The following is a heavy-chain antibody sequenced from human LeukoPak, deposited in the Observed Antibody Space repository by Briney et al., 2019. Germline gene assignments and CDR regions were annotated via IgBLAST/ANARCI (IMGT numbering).Heavy chain of an antibody. V-gene: IGHV3-74*01. CDR1: GFTFSSYW. CDR3: ARVMTTVSIDD. CDR2: INSDGCSR. Sequence: GGSLRLSCAASGFTFSSYWMHWVRQAPGKGLVGVPRINSDGCSRSYADSVKGRFTISRDNANNTLYLQMNSLRAEDTAVYYCARVMTTVSIDDWGQGTLVTVSS. J-gene: IGHJ4*02. D-gene: IGHD4-17*01.